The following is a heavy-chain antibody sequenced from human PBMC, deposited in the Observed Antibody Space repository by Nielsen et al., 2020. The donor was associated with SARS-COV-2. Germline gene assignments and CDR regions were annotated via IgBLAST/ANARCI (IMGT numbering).Heavy chain of an antibody. V-gene: IGHV3-30*03. J-gene: IGHJ5*02. D-gene: IGHD3-22*01. CDR2: MSSDGRNE. CDR3: ARESHYYDSSGYYYYRNWFDP. Sequence: GESLKISCAVSGFDFSDFGIHWVRQAPGKGLEWVAVMSSDGRNELYADSVRGRFSISRDNAKNSLYLQMNSLRAEDTAVYYCARESHYYDSSGYYYYRNWFDPWGQGTLVTVSS. CDR1: GFDFSDFG.